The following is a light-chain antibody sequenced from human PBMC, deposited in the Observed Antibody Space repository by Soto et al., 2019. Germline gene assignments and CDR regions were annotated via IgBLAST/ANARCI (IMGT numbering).Light chain of an antibody. CDR3: QQRNDVAYT. CDR2: DVS. CDR1: QSVSGY. V-gene: IGKV3-11*01. J-gene: IGKJ2*01. Sequence: EIVLTQSPATLSLSPGERATLSCRASQSVSGYLAWYQQKPGQAPRLLIYDVSKRATGIPARFSGSGSAADLTLTISSLEPEDLAVYFWQQRNDVAYTVGQGTKLVIK.